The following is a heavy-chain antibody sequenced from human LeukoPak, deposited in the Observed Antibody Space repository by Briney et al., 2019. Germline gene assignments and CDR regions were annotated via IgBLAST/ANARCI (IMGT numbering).Heavy chain of an antibody. CDR1: GGSISSGGYY. CDR2: IYYSGST. CDR3: AARVWGYYMDV. V-gene: IGHV4-31*03. D-gene: IGHD6-6*01. Sequence: SETLSLTCTVSGGSISSGGYYWIWIRQHPGKGLEWIGYIYYSGSTYYNPSLKSRVTISVDTSKNQCSLKLSSVTAADTAVYYCAARVWGYYMDVWGKGTTVTVSS. J-gene: IGHJ6*03.